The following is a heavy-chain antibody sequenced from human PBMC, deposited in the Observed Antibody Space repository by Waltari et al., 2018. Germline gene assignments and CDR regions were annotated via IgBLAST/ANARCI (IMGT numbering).Heavy chain of an antibody. J-gene: IGHJ4*02. Sequence: QVQLQESGPGLVKPSETLSLTCSVSGASINNYFWNWIRQPPGKALQWIGFIRHTGVTKSNPSLKSRVTMTVDTSKSQISLRLTSVSATDTAVYFCARWDSPGRYFGDWGQGTPVTVSS. D-gene: IGHD1-20*01. V-gene: IGHV4-59*08. CDR1: GASINNYF. CDR3: ARWDSPGRYFGD. CDR2: IRHTGVT.